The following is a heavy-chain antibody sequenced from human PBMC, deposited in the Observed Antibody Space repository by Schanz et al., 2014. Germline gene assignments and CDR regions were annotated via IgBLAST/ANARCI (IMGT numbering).Heavy chain of an antibody. Sequence: QLQLQESGPGLVKPSKTLSLTCTVSGGSISSYYWSWIRQPAGKGLEWIGRIFTSGSTNYNPSLTDRVTMSVDTSRKQFSLKLGSVTAADTAVYYCARHGKYSSSWFDMWGQGALVIVSS. J-gene: IGHJ5*02. D-gene: IGHD6-13*01. CDR1: GGSISSYY. CDR3: ARHGKYSSSWFDM. CDR2: IFTSGST. V-gene: IGHV4-4*07.